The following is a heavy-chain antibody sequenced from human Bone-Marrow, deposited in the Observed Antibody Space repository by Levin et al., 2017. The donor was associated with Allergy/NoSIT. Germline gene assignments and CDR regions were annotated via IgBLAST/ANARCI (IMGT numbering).Heavy chain of an antibody. V-gene: IGHV3-30*18. CDR1: GFTFNSYG. CDR2: ISYHGRNK. Sequence: SGESLKISCAASGFTFNSYGMHWVRQAPGKGLEWVAVISYHGRNKYYVDSVKGRFTISRDNSNNMVYLQMNSLRPEDTAVYYCAKATGWHGYDWFDPWGQGTLVTVSS. J-gene: IGHJ5*02. D-gene: IGHD6-19*01. CDR3: AKATGWHGYDWFDP.